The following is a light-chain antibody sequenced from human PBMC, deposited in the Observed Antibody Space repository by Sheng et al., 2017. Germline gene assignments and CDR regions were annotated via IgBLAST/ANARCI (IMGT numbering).Light chain of an antibody. CDR3: QQFNNYPIT. V-gene: IGKV1D-13*01. CDR2: DAS. Sequence: AIQLTQSPSSLSASVGDRVAITCRASQGISSALAWYQHKPGKPPNLLIYDASTLESGVPSRFSGSGSGTDFTLTISSLQPEDFATYYCQQFNNYPITFGQGTRLEIK. J-gene: IGKJ5*01. CDR1: QGISSA.